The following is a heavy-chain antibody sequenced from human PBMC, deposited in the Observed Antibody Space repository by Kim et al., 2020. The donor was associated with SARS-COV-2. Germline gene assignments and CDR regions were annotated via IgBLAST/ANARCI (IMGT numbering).Heavy chain of an antibody. Sequence: GGSLRLSCAASGFTFSSYAMHWVRQAPGNGLEWVAVISYDGSNKYYADSVKGRFTISRDNSKNTLYLQMNSLRAEDTAVYYCARDGGLYYYDSSGSYGMDVWGQGTTVTVSS. D-gene: IGHD3-22*01. J-gene: IGHJ6*02. CDR1: GFTFSSYA. CDR3: ARDGGLYYYDSSGSYGMDV. V-gene: IGHV3-30-3*01. CDR2: ISYDGSNK.